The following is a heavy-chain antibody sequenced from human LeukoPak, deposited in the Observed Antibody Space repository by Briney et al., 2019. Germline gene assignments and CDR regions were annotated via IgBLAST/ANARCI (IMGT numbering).Heavy chain of an antibody. J-gene: IGHJ4*02. V-gene: IGHV3-30*02. D-gene: IGHD6-19*01. CDR2: VRYDGNTK. Sequence: GGSLRLSYAASGFNIRTYGMHWVRQAPGKGLEWVAIVRYDGNTKNYVDSVKGRFTISRDTSKNTVFLQMNSLRAEDTALYYCASLAVAGTTFDYWGQGTLVTVSS. CDR3: ASLAVAGTTFDY. CDR1: GFNIRTYG.